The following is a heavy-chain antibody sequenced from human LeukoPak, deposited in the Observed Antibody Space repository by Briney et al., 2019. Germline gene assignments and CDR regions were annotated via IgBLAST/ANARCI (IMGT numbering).Heavy chain of an antibody. D-gene: IGHD4-11*01. CDR1: GYTFTSYD. J-gene: IGHJ4*02. CDR3: ARETTRTGFDY. V-gene: IGHV1-8*01. CDR2: MNPNNGNT. Sequence: VASVKVSCKASGYTFTSYDINWVRQATGQGLEWMGWMNPNNGNTGYAQRFQGRVTMTRNTSIRTAYMELSSLRSEDTAVYYCARETTRTGFDYWGQGSLVTVSS.